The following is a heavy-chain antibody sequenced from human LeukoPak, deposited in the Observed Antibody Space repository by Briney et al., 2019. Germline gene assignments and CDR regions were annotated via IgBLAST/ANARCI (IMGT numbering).Heavy chain of an antibody. J-gene: IGHJ4*02. V-gene: IGHV4-34*01. CDR1: GGSFSGYY. D-gene: IGHD6-13*01. CDR3: ARAGDSSSWYTIDY. CDR2: INHSGST. Sequence: PSETLSLTCAVYGGSFSGYYWSWIRQPPGKGLEWIGEINHSGSTNYNPSLKSRVTISVDTSKNQFPLKLSSVTAAGTAVYYCARAGDSSSWYTIDYWGQGTLVTVSS.